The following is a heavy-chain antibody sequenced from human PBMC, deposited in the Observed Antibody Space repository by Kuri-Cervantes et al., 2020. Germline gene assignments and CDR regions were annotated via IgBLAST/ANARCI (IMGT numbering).Heavy chain of an antibody. CDR3: ARDAFIADY. D-gene: IGHD3-3*02. Sequence: GESLKISCAASGFTFSSYWMSWVRQAPGKGLVWVSRINSDGSSTSYADSVKGRFTISRDNAKNTLYLQMNSLRAEDTAVYYCARDAFIADYWGQGTLVTVSS. J-gene: IGHJ4*02. CDR1: GFTFSSYW. CDR2: INSDGSST. V-gene: IGHV3-74*01.